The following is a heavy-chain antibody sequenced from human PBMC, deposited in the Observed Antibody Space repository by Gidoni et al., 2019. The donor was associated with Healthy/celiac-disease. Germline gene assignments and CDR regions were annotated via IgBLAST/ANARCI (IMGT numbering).Heavy chain of an antibody. J-gene: IGHJ4*02. V-gene: IGHV3-21*01. CDR2: ISSSSSYI. D-gene: IGHD5-12*01. CDR3: ARDRMDIVATTDY. Sequence: EVQLVESGGGLVKPGGSLSLSCAASGFTLSSYSMNWVRQAPGKGLEWVSSISSSSSYISYADSVKGRFTISRDNAKNSLYLQMNSLRAEDTAVYYCARDRMDIVATTDYWGQGTLVTVSS. CDR1: GFTLSSYS.